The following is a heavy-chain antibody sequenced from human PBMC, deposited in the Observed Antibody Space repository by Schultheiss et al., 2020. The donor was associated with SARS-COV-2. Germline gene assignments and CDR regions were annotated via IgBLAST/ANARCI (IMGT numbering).Heavy chain of an antibody. Sequence: SETLSLTCTVSGGSISSGSYYWSWIRQPPGKGLEWIGYIYYSGRTYYNPSLKSRVTISVDTSKNQFSLQLNSVTPEDTAVYYCARDHGSGWYSAFDILGQGTMVTVSS. CDR3: ARDHGSGWYSAFDI. CDR1: GGSISSGSYY. J-gene: IGHJ3*02. CDR2: IYYSGRT. D-gene: IGHD6-19*01. V-gene: IGHV4-61*01.